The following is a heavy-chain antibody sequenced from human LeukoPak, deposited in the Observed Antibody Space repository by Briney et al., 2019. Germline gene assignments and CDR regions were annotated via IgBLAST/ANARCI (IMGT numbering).Heavy chain of an antibody. CDR2: IIPIFGTA. CDR1: GGTFSSYA. J-gene: IGHJ4*02. CDR3: ARAYGDAPVGYFDY. V-gene: IGHV1-69*13. Sequence: EASVKVSCKASGGTFSSYAISWVRQAPGQGLEWMGGIIPIFGTANYAQKFQGRVTITADESTSTAYMELSSLRSEDTAVYYCARAYGDAPVGYFDYWGQGTLVTVSS. D-gene: IGHD4-17*01.